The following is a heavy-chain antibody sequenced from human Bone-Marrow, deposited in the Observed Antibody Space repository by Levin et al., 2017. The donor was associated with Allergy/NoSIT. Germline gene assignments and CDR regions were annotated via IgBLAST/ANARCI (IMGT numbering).Heavy chain of an antibody. J-gene: IGHJ4*02. Sequence: GGSLRLSCAASGFTFRHYTMNWVRQAPGKGLEWVSCITSSSEGTYYAESVKGRFTISRDNSNNSLSLQLNRLSDEDTAMYYCARDPASGYYDSSGYSGDHWGQGTLVTVSS. D-gene: IGHD3-22*01. V-gene: IGHV3-48*02. CDR2: ITSSSEGT. CDR3: ARDPASGYYDSSGYSGDH. CDR1: GFTFRHYT.